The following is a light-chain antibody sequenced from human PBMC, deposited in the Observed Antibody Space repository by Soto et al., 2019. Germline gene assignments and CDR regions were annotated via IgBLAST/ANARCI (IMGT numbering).Light chain of an antibody. CDR3: QKYSGDPWT. V-gene: IGKV1-5*03. J-gene: IGKJ1*01. CDR2: RAS. CDR1: QSVNTW. Sequence: DVQMTQSPSTLSASVGDRVTITCRASQSVNTWLAWFQQKPGKAPKVLIYRASNLEIGVPSRFSGSGSGTEFILTISSLQPDDFATYYCQKYSGDPWTFGQGTKVEIK.